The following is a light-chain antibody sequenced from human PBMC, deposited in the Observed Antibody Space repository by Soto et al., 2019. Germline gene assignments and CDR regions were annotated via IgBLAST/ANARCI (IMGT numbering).Light chain of an antibody. Sequence: QSALTQPPSASGSPGQSVTISCTGTSSDVGGYNFVSWYQQYPGKVPKLIIYEVNKRPSGVPDRFSGSKSGNTASLTVSGRQADDEAEYYCTSYAGGTNVFGTGTKLTVL. V-gene: IGLV2-8*01. CDR2: EVN. J-gene: IGLJ1*01. CDR1: SSDVGGYNF. CDR3: TSYAGGTNV.